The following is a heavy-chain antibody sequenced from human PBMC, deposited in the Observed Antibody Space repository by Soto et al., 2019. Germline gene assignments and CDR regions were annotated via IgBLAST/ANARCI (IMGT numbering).Heavy chain of an antibody. CDR1: GYSFTSYW. CDR3: ARDGRTIFGVVIPPTYYGMDV. D-gene: IGHD3-3*01. V-gene: IGHV5-10-1*01. J-gene: IGHJ6*02. Sequence: GESLKISCKGSGYSFTSYWISWVRQMPGKGLEWMGRIDPSDSYTNYSPSFQGHVTISADKSISTAYLQWSSLKASDTAMEYCARDGRTIFGVVIPPTYYGMDVCGHWTTVTVAS. CDR2: IDPSDSYT.